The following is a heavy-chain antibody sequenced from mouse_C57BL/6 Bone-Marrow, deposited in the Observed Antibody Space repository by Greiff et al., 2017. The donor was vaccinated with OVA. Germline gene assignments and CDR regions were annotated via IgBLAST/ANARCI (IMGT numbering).Heavy chain of an antibody. CDR2: ISSGGSYT. CDR1: GFTFSSYG. CDR3: ARHHRDDFDY. J-gene: IGHJ2*01. V-gene: IGHV5-6*01. D-gene: IGHD2-13*01. Sequence: EVQGVESGGDLVKPGGSLKLSCAASGFTFSSYGMSWVRQTPDKRLEWVATISSGGSYTYYPDSVKGRFTISRDNAKNTLYLQMSSLKSEDTAMYYCARHHRDDFDYWGQGTTLTVSS.